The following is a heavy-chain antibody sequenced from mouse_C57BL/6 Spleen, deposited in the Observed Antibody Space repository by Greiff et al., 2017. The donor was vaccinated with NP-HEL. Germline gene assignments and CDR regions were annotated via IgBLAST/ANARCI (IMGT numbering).Heavy chain of an antibody. Sequence: EVMLVESGGGLVKPGGSLKLSCAASGFTFSDYGMHWVRQAPEKGLEWVAYISSGSSTIYYADTVKGRFTISRDNAKNTLFLQMTSLRSEDTAMYYCARNYDYFYWYFDVWGTGTTVTVSS. D-gene: IGHD2-4*01. J-gene: IGHJ1*03. CDR3: ARNYDYFYWYFDV. V-gene: IGHV5-17*01. CDR2: ISSGSSTI. CDR1: GFTFSDYG.